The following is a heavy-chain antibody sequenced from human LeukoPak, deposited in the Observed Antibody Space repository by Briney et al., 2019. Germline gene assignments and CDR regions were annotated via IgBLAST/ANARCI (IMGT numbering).Heavy chain of an antibody. CDR2: INPNSGGT. J-gene: IGHJ4*02. CDR1: GYTFTSYY. V-gene: IGHV1-2*02. D-gene: IGHD2-2*01. Sequence: ASVKVSCKASGYTFTSYYMHWVRQAPGQGLEWMGWINPNSGGTNYAQKFQGRVTMTRDTSISTAYMELSRLRSDDTAVYYCARGYCSSTSCYYYFDYWGQGTLVTVSS. CDR3: ARGYCSSTSCYYYFDY.